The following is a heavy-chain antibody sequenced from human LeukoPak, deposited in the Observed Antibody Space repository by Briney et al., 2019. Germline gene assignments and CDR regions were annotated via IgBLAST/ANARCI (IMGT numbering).Heavy chain of an antibody. D-gene: IGHD5-24*01. J-gene: IGHJ4*02. Sequence: GESLQSSCRGSGYSFTSYSIGWVRQMPGKGLEWMGIIYPGDSVTRYSPSFQGQVPISADKSISTAYLQWSSLKASDTAMYCCPSRGAGYNLHFDYWGQGTLVTVSS. V-gene: IGHV5-51*01. CDR2: IYPGDSVT. CDR3: PSRGAGYNLHFDY. CDR1: GYSFTSYS.